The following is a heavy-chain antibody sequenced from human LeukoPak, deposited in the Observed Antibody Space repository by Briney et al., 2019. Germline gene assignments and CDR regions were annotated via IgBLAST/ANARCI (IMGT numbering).Heavy chain of an antibody. CDR3: AREAAAAADSYYFDY. V-gene: IGHV4-59*01. Sequence: SETLSLTCTVSGGSISSYYWSWIRQPPGKGLEWIGYIYYSGSTNYNPSLKSRVTISVDTSKNQFSLKLSSVTAADTAVYYCAREAAAAADSYYFDYWGQGTLVTVSS. CDR2: IYYSGST. CDR1: GGSISSYY. J-gene: IGHJ4*02. D-gene: IGHD6-13*01.